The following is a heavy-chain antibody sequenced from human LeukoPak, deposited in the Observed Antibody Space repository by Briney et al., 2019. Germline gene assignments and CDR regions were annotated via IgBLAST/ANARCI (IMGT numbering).Heavy chain of an antibody. J-gene: IGHJ3*02. CDR2: INHSGST. CDR3: ARVRGSPVALDI. V-gene: IGHV4-34*01. CDR1: GGSFSGYY. D-gene: IGHD6-19*01. Sequence: PSETLSLTCAVYGGSFSGYYWSWIRQPPGKGLEWIGEINHSGSTNYNPSLKSRVTISVDKSKNQFSLKLSSVTAADTAVYYCARVRGSPVALDIWGQGTMVTVSS.